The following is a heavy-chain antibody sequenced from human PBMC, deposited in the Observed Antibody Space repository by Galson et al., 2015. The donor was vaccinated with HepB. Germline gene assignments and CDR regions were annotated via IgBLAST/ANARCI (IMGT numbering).Heavy chain of an antibody. D-gene: IGHD6-6*01. Sequence: SLRLSCAASGFTFSSYSMNWVRQAPGKGLEWVSSISSSSSYIYYADSVKGRFTISRDNAKNSLYLQMNSLRAEDTAVYYCARDLEGSSSSSWPYELERMGPFDYWGQGTLVTVSS. CDR2: ISSSSSYI. CDR3: ARDLEGSSSSSWPYELERMGPFDY. V-gene: IGHV3-21*01. J-gene: IGHJ4*02. CDR1: GFTFSSYS.